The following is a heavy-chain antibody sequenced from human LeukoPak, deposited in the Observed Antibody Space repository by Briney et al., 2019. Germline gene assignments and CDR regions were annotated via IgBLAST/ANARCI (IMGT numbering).Heavy chain of an antibody. CDR2: LYYSGST. J-gene: IGHJ4*02. Sequence: SETPSHTRAVSGFSTSRSTYYGGWIRQPPGKGLEWDGSLYYSGSTHYNPSLKSRVTISGDTSKNQFSLKLSSVTAADTAVYFSTSRVSAAGTLDFYYRGPGTLLTVSS. V-gene: IGHV4-39*01. CDR3: TSRVSAAGTLDFYY. D-gene: IGHD6-13*01. CDR1: GFSTSRSTYY.